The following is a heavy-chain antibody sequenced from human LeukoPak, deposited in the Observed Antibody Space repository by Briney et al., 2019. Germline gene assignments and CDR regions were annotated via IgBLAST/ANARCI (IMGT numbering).Heavy chain of an antibody. J-gene: IGHJ2*01. CDR3: ARGSRIAVAGTQWYFDL. Sequence: PSETLSLTCTVSGYSISSGYYWGWIRPPPGKGLEWIGSIYHSGSTYYNPSLKSRVTISVDTSKNQFSLKLSSVTAADTAVYYCARGSRIAVAGTQWYFDLWGRGTLVTVSS. CDR2: IYHSGST. CDR1: GYSISSGYY. V-gene: IGHV4-38-2*02. D-gene: IGHD6-19*01.